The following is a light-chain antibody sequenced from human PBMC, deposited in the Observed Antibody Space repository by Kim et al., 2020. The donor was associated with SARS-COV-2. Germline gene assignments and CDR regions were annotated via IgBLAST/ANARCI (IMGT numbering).Light chain of an antibody. J-gene: IGKJ4*01. CDR2: GTS. CDR3: QQYTTSPPLT. CDR1: RSVSSNY. Sequence: PGDRATLSCRASRSVSSNYFAWYQQRPGQPPRLLIYGTSNRATGIPDRFSGGGSGTDFTLTISRLEPDDFAVYYCQQYTTSPPLTFGGGTKLEI. V-gene: IGKV3-20*01.